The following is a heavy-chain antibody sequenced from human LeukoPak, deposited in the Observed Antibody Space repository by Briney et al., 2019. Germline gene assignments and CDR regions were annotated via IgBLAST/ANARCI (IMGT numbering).Heavy chain of an antibody. D-gene: IGHD5-24*01. CDR3: ARVVEMATILGY. J-gene: IGHJ4*02. CDR2: INPNSGGT. Sequence: ASVKVSCKASGYTLTGYYMHWVRQAPGQGLEWMGWINPNSGGTNYAQKFQGRVTMTRDTSISTAYMELSRLRSDDTAVYYCARVVEMATILGYWGQGTLVTVSS. CDR1: GYTLTGYY. V-gene: IGHV1-2*02.